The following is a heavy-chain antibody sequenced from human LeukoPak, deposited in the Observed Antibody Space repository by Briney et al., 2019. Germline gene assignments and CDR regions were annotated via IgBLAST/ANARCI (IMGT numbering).Heavy chain of an antibody. V-gene: IGHV4-30-2*01. CDR3: ARGPEMGDTDY. Sequence: SQTLSLTCTVSGGSISSGGYYGSCIRHPPGKGLEWMGYIYHSGSTYYNPPLRSGATISVDTSKNQFSLTLSSVTAVDTAVYYCARGPEMGDTDYWGQGNLVTVSS. CDR2: IYHSGST. D-gene: IGHD1-26*01. J-gene: IGHJ4*02. CDR1: GGSISSGGYY.